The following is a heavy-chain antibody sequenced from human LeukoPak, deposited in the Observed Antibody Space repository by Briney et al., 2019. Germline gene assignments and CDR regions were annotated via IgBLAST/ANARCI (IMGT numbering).Heavy chain of an antibody. CDR1: GYTFTGYY. CDR2: INPNSGGT. V-gene: IGHV1-2*02. Sequence: ASVKVSCKASGYTFTGYYMHWVRQAPGQGLEWMGWINPNSGGTNYAQKFQGRVTMTRDTSISTAYMEMSRLRSDDTAVYYWARIIAAGQDFDYWGQGTLVTVSS. J-gene: IGHJ4*02. CDR3: ARIIAAGQDFDY. D-gene: IGHD6-13*01.